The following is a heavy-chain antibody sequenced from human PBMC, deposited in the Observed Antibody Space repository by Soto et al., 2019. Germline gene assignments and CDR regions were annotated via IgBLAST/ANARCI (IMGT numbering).Heavy chain of an antibody. CDR3: ARDSPGYGDYVLFDY. V-gene: IGHV6-1*01. D-gene: IGHD4-17*01. CDR2: TYYRSKWSH. J-gene: IGHJ4*02. Sequence: SQTLSLTCVISGDSVSSNSVAWNWIRQSPSGGLEWLGRTYYRSKWSHDYAVSVESRITINPDTSKNQFSLQLDSVTPADTAVYYRARDSPGYGDYVLFDYWGQGTRVTVSS. CDR1: GDSVSSNSVA.